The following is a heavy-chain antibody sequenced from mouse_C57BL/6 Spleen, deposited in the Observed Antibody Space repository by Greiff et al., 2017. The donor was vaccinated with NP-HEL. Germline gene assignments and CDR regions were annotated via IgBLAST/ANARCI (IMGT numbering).Heavy chain of an antibody. V-gene: IGHV1-53*01. CDR1: GYTFTSYW. D-gene: IGHD2-2*01. CDR3: AREGYGFFHCD. Sequence: QVQLQQPGTELVKPGASVKLSCKASGYTFTSYWMHWVKQRPGQGLEWIGNINPSNGGTNYNEKFKSKAKLTVDKSSSTAYMQLSSLTYEDSAVDYCAREGYGFFHCDWGKGTTLTVSS. CDR2: INPSNGGT. J-gene: IGHJ2*01.